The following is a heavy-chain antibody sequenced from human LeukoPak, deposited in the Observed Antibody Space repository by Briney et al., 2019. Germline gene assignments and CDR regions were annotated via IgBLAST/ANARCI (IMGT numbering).Heavy chain of an antibody. Sequence: SETLSLTCAVSGGSISSNSYYWGWIRQPPGKGLEWIGEINHRGSTNYNPSLKSRVTISVDTSNNQFSLKLTSVTAADTAIYYCARLTYITGATSRDYWGQGTLVTVSS. CDR3: ARLTYITGATSRDY. CDR2: INHRGST. CDR1: GGSISSNSYY. J-gene: IGHJ4*02. D-gene: IGHD1-20*01. V-gene: IGHV4-39*07.